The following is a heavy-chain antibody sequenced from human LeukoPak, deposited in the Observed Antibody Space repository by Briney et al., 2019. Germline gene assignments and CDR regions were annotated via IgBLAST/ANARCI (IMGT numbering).Heavy chain of an antibody. V-gene: IGHV4-34*01. CDR3: ARGPPRGYSYGYYYYMDV. J-gene: IGHJ6*03. CDR2: INHSGST. CDR1: GGSFSGYY. D-gene: IGHD5-18*01. Sequence: SETLSFTCAVYGGSFSGYYWSWIRQPPGKGLEWIGEINHSGSTNYNPSLMSRVTISVDTSKNQFSLKLSSVTAADTAVYYCARGPPRGYSYGYYYYMDVWGKGTTVTVSS.